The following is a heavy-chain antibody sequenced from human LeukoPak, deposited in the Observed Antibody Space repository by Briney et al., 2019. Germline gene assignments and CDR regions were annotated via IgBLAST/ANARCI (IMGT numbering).Heavy chain of an antibody. CDR3: AKGNGWYLDY. J-gene: IGHJ4*02. V-gene: IGHV3-30*18. D-gene: IGHD6-19*01. CDR1: GFTFSDYY. CDR2: ISYDGGNK. Sequence: GGSLSLSCTASGFTFSDYYMSWIRQAPGKGLEGLAVISYDGGNKYYADSVKARFTISRDNSKNTLYLQMSSLRAEDTAVYYCAKGNGWYLDYWGQGTLVTVSS.